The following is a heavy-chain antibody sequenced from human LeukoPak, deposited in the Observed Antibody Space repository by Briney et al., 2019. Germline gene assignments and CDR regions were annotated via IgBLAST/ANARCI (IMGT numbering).Heavy chain of an antibody. CDR3: ARGGGYSSKVSGPYYYYGMDV. Sequence: SETLSLTCTVSGGSISSYYWSWIRQPPGKGLEWIGYIYYSGSTNYNPSLKSRVTISVDTSKNQFSLKLSSVTAPDTAVYYCARGGGYSSKVSGPYYYYGMDVWGQGTTVTVSS. CDR1: GGSISSYY. CDR2: IYYSGST. D-gene: IGHD6-13*01. J-gene: IGHJ6*02. V-gene: IGHV4-59*01.